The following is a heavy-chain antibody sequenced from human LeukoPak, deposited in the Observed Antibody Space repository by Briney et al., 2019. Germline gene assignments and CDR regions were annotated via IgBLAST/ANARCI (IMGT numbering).Heavy chain of an antibody. J-gene: IGHJ4*02. CDR1: GYTFTGYY. D-gene: IGHD5-18*01. CDR3: ARVVDTAMVIDY. CDR2: INPNSGGT. V-gene: IGHV1-2*06. Sequence: RASVKVSCKASGYTFTGYYMHWVRQAPGQGLEWMGRINPNSGGTNYAQKFQGRVTTTRDTSISTAYMELSRLRSDDTAVYYCARVVDTAMVIDYWGQGTLVTVSS.